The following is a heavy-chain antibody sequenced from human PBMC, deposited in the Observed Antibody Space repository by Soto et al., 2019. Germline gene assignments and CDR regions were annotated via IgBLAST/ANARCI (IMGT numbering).Heavy chain of an antibody. D-gene: IGHD4-17*01. V-gene: IGHV1-69*02. CDR1: GGTFSSYT. Sequence: QVQLVQSGAEVKKPGSSVKVSCKASGGTFSSYTISWVRQAPGQGLEWMGRIIPILVIANYAQKFKGRVTITADKSTSTAYMELSSLRSEDTAVYYCAGDGVPYYWGQGTLVTVSS. CDR3: AGDGVPYY. J-gene: IGHJ4*02. CDR2: IIPILVIA.